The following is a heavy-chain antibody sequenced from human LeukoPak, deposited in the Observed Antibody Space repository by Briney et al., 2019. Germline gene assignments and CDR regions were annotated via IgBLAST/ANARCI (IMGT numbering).Heavy chain of an antibody. V-gene: IGHV4-39*07. J-gene: IGHJ4*02. CDR2: IYYSGST. Sequence: PSEALSLTCSVSGGSISNSSSYWGWIRQPPGKGLEWIGSIYYSGSTYYNPSLKSRVTMSVDTSKKQFSLKLSSVTAADTAVYYCARDPQLGPFDYWGQGTLVTVSS. D-gene: IGHD6-6*01. CDR3: ARDPQLGPFDY. CDR1: GGSISNSSSY.